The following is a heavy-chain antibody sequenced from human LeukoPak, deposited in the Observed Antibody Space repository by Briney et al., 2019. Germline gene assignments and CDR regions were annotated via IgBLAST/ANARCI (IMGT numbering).Heavy chain of an antibody. V-gene: IGHV1-46*01. CDR3: ARVSGVGPYGSGSYSPSPFDY. Sequence: ASVKVSCKASGYTFTSYYIHWVRRAPGQGLEWMGVVNPSVGSTTYAQKFQGGVTMTRDTSTSTVYMEMSTLGSEDTAVYYCARVSGVGPYGSGSYSPSPFDYWGQGTLVTVSS. D-gene: IGHD3-10*01. J-gene: IGHJ4*02. CDR2: VNPSVGST. CDR1: GYTFTSYY.